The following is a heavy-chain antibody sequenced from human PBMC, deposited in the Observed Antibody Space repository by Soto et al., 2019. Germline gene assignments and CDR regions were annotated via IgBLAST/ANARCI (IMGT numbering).Heavy chain of an antibody. V-gene: IGHV4-59*01. CDR2: IYYSGST. CDR1: GGSISSYY. D-gene: IGHD6-19*01. J-gene: IGHJ3*02. Sequence: SETLSLTCTVSGGSISSYYWSWIRQPPGKGLEWIGYIYYSGSTNYNPSLKSRVTISVDTSKNQFSLKLSSVTAADTAVYYCARVLGIAVAGLIDIWAQGTMVPVSS. CDR3: ARVLGIAVAGLIDI.